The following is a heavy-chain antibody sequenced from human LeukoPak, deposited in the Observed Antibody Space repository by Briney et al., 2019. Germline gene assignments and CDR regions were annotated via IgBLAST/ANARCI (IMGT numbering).Heavy chain of an antibody. J-gene: IGHJ1*01. CDR2: IGGGGDKS. CDR3: ARSATSGWYAEYFQH. V-gene: IGHV3-23*01. CDR1: VVTLSTDA. D-gene: IGHD6-19*01. Sequence: GGSLRLSCAASVVTLSTDAVRWGRAAPGEGLECGWAIGGGGDKSYNAHSLPGRFTLSSDSAKNTVFLQMNSLRAEDTAVYYCARSATSGWYAEYFQHWGQGTLVPVPS.